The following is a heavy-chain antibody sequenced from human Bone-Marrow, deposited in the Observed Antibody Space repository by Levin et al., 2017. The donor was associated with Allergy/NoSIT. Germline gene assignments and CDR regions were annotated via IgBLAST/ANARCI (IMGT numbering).Heavy chain of an antibody. D-gene: IGHD3/OR15-3a*01. Sequence: KISCKASGGIFSTYVISWVRQAPGQGLEWVGGIVPIFGTTHNAQKLQGRITITADKSTSTAYMELRGLGSEDTAVYYCAGSSSGTGHFDSWDQGTLVTVSS. CDR1: GGIFSTYV. V-gene: IGHV1-69*06. CDR2: IVPIFGTT. CDR3: AGSSSGTGHFDS. J-gene: IGHJ4*02.